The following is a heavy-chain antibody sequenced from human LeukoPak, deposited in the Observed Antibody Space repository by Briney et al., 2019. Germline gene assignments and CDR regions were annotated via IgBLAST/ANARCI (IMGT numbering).Heavy chain of an antibody. CDR3: AKAPLYGDYPWGFDP. V-gene: IGHV3-23*01. Sequence: PGGSLRLSCAASGFTFSSYAMSWVRQAPGKGLEWVSAISGSGGSTYYADSVKGRFTISRDNSKNTLYLQMNSLRAEDTAVYYCAKAPLYGDYPWGFDPWGQGTLVTISS. CDR1: GFTFSSYA. D-gene: IGHD4-17*01. CDR2: ISGSGGST. J-gene: IGHJ5*02.